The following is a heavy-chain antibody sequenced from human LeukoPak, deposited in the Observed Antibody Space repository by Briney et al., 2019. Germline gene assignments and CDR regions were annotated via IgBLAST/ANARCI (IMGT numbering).Heavy chain of an antibody. J-gene: IGHJ4*02. V-gene: IGHV3-7*01. D-gene: IGHD3-3*01. CDR3: ARGKYDFWSGYTFDY. CDR2: IKQDGSEK. Sequence: PGGSLRLFCAASGFTFSSYWMSWVRQAPGKGLEWVANIKQDGSEKYYVDSVKGRFTISRDNAKNSLYLQMNSLRAEDTAVYYCARGKYDFWSGYTFDYWGQGTLVTVSS. CDR1: GFTFSSYW.